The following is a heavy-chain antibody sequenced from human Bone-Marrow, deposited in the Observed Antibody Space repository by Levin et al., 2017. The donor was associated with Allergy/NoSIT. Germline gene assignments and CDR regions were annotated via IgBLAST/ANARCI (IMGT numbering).Heavy chain of an antibody. Sequence: SQTLSLTCAVYGGSFSGYYWSWIRQPPGKGLEWIGGINHSGSTNYNPSLKSRVTISVDTSKNQFSLKLSSVTAADTAVYYCARHKYYYDSSGYPYWGQGTLVTVSS. CDR1: GGSFSGYY. CDR3: ARHKYYYDSSGYPY. J-gene: IGHJ4*02. CDR2: INHSGST. D-gene: IGHD3-22*01. V-gene: IGHV4-34*01.